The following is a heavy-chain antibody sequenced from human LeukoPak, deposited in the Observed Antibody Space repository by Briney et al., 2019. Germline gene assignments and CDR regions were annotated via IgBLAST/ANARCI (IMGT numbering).Heavy chain of an antibody. CDR1: GYAFTGYY. Sequence: PEASVKVSCKASGYAFTGYYMHWVRQAPGQGLEWMGWVNPNSGGTDYAQKFQGRVTMTRDTSISTAYMELSRLRSDDTAVYYCASGQPGDYYYYMDVWGKGTTVTVSS. V-gene: IGHV1-2*02. CDR2: VNPNSGGT. J-gene: IGHJ6*03. D-gene: IGHD1-14*01. CDR3: ASGQPGDYYYYMDV.